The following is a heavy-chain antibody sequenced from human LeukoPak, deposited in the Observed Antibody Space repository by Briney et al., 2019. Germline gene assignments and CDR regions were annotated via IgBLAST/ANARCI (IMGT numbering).Heavy chain of an antibody. CDR1: GFTFSSYW. J-gene: IGHJ4*02. CDR2: IKQDGSEK. CDR3: ARSPSSGWFYYFDY. V-gene: IGHV3-7*01. Sequence: GGSLRPSCAASGFTFSSYWMSWVRQAPGKGLEWVANIKQDGSEKYYVDSVRGRFTISRDNAKNSLYLQMNSLRAEDTAVYYCARSPSSGWFYYFDYWGQGTLVTVSS. D-gene: IGHD6-19*01.